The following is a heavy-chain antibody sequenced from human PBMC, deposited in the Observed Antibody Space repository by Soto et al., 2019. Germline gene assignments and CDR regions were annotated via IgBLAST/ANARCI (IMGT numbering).Heavy chain of an antibody. CDR2: ISGYNGIT. CDR3: AKDRNANHYGSGGYCYY. D-gene: IGHD3-10*01. J-gene: IGHJ4*02. V-gene: IGHV1-18*04. CDR1: GYTFTNYG. Sequence: ASVKVSCKASGYTFTNYGINWVRQAPGQGLEWMAWISGYNGITKYGREFQERVTVTMDRSTSTAYMELRKRRSDDTAMYFCAKDRNANHYGSGGYCYYWGQGTQVTVSS.